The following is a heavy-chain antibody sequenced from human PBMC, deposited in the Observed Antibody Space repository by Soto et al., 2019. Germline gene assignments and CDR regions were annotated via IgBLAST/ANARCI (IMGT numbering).Heavy chain of an antibody. CDR2: IIPIFGTA. CDR1: GGTFSSYA. J-gene: IGHJ4*02. CDR3: ARDSYYCSGGSCYSGYYYFDY. V-gene: IGHV1-69*13. Sequence: SVKVSCKASGGTFSSYAISWVRQAPGQGLEWMGGIIPIFGTANYAQKFQGRVTITADESTSTAYMELSSLRSEDTAVYYCARDSYYCSGGSCYSGYYYFDYWGQGTLVTASS. D-gene: IGHD2-15*01.